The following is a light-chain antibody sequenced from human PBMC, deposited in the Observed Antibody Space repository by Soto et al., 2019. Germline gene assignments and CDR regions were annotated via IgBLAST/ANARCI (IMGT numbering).Light chain of an antibody. CDR1: QSVSSN. J-gene: IGKJ3*01. V-gene: IGKV3-20*01. CDR3: QQYSSSLFT. CDR2: GTS. Sequence: EIVMTQSPATLSVSPGERATLSCRASQSVSSNLAWYQQKPGQAPRVLIYGTSIRASGVPERFSGGGSGTDFTLTITRLGPEDFAVYYSQQYSSSLFTFVPGTKVDIK.